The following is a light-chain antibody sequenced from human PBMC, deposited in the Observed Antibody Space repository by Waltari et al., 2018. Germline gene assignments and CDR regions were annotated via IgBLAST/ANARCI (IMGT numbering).Light chain of an antibody. CDR3: QQLNSPPIT. CDR2: AAS. Sequence: DIQLTQSPSFLSASVGDRVTLTCRASQGISSYLAWYQQKPGKAPKLLIYAASTLQSGVPSRFSGSGSGTEFTLTISSLQPEDFATYYCQQLNSPPITFGQGTRLEIK. J-gene: IGKJ5*01. CDR1: QGISSY. V-gene: IGKV1-9*01.